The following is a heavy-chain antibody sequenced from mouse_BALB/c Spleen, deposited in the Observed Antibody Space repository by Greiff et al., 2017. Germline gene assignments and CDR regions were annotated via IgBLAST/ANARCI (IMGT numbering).Heavy chain of an antibody. V-gene: IGHV1S81*02. CDR2: INPSNGGT. Sequence: QVHVKQSGAELVKPGASVKLSCKASGYTFTSYYMYWVKQRPGQGLEWIGEINPSNGGTNFNEKFKSKATLTVDKSSSTAYMQLSSLTSEDSAVYYCTRKRNYYGTGAMDYWGQGTSVTVSS. J-gene: IGHJ4*01. CDR1: GYTFTSYY. D-gene: IGHD1-1*01. CDR3: TRKRNYYGTGAMDY.